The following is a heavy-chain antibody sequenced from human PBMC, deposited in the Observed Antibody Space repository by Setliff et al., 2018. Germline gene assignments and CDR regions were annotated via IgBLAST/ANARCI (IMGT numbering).Heavy chain of an antibody. J-gene: IGHJ3*01. CDR3: AISTLSICSGGSCPNAFDV. Sequence: GASVKVSCKASGHIFNSYGISWVRQAPGKGLEWVGWISSYNDVTTYAQRFQGRVTLTKDTSTSAAYMELRSLRSDDSAVYYCAISTLSICSGGSCPNAFDVWGQGTMVTV. CDR2: ISSYNDVT. V-gene: IGHV1-18*01. CDR1: GHIFNSYG. D-gene: IGHD2-15*01.